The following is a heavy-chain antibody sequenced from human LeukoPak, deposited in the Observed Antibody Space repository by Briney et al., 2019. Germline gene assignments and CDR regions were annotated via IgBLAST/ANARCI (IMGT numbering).Heavy chain of an antibody. CDR2: ISSSSSTI. CDR1: GFTFSSYS. Sequence: GGSLRLSCAASGFTFSSYSMNWVRQAPGKGLEWVSYISSSSSTIYYADSVKGRFTISRDNAENSLYLQMSSLRAEDTAVYYCARDQITIFGVVTPQFDYWGQGTLVTVSS. D-gene: IGHD3-3*01. V-gene: IGHV3-48*01. J-gene: IGHJ4*02. CDR3: ARDQITIFGVVTPQFDY.